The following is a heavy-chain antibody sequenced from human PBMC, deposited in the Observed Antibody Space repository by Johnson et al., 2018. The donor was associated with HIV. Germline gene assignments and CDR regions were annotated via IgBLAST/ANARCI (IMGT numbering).Heavy chain of an antibody. V-gene: IGHV3-33*06. J-gene: IGHJ3*02. CDR1: GFTFSSYG. CDR2: IWYDGSTK. Sequence: QVQLVESVGGVVQPGRSLRLSCAASGFTFSSYGMHWVRQAPGNGLEWVAMIWYDGSTKFYADSVKGRFTISRDNSKNTLFLQMNSLRAEDTAVYYCAKVLDYGNAFDIWGQGTMVTVSS. CDR3: AKVLDYGNAFDI. D-gene: IGHD4-17*01.